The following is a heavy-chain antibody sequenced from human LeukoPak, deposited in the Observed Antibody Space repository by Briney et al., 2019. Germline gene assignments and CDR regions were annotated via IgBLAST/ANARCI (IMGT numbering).Heavy chain of an antibody. Sequence: SETLSLTCTVSGGSISSHYWSWIRQPPGKGLEWIGYIYYSGSTNYNPSLKSRVTISVDTSKNQFSLKLSSVTAADTAVYYCARGRADGVCYSWDQGTLVTVSS. J-gene: IGHJ4*02. CDR3: ARGRADGVCYS. CDR1: GGSISSHY. V-gene: IGHV4-59*11. D-gene: IGHD2-8*01. CDR2: IYYSGST.